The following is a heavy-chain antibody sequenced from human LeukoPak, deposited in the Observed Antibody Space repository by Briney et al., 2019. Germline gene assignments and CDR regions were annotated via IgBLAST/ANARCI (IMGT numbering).Heavy chain of an antibody. D-gene: IGHD6-13*01. Sequence: SETLSLTCTVSGGSINSGSYFWNWVRHPAGKGLELIGRIHVSGNINNNPSLKSRATMSIDTSKNQFSLNLRSVTAADTAVYYCARERYSSRGVYGMDVWGQGATVTVSS. CDR2: IHVSGNI. CDR3: ARERYSSRGVYGMDV. CDR1: GGSINSGSYF. V-gene: IGHV4-61*10. J-gene: IGHJ6*02.